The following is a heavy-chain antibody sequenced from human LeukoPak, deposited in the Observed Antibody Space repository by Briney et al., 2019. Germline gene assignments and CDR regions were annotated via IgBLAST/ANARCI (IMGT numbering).Heavy chain of an antibody. CDR3: ARAEVYCSSTSCYTGLFYMDV. J-gene: IGHJ6*03. Sequence: SQTLSLTCAISGDSVSSNSAAWNWIRQSPSRGLEWLGRTYYRSKWYNDYAVSVKSRITINPDTSKNQFSLQLNSVTSEDTAVYYCARAEVYCSSTSCYTGLFYMDVWGKGTTVTVSS. D-gene: IGHD2-2*02. CDR2: TYYRSKWYN. V-gene: IGHV6-1*01. CDR1: GDSVSSNSAA.